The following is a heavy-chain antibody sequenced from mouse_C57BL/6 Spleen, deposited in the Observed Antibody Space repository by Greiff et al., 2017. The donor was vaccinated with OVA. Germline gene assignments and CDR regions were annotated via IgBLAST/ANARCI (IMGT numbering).Heavy chain of an antibody. D-gene: IGHD2-3*01. J-gene: IGHJ1*03. Sequence: VQLVESGPELVKPGASVKISCKASGYAFSSSWMNWVKQRPGKGLEWIGRIYPGDGDTNYNGKFKGKATLTADKSSSTAYMQLSSLTSEDSAVYFCARGGNDGYFDVWGTGTTVTVSS. CDR3: ARGGNDGYFDV. CDR1: GYAFSSSW. CDR2: IYPGDGDT. V-gene: IGHV1-82*01.